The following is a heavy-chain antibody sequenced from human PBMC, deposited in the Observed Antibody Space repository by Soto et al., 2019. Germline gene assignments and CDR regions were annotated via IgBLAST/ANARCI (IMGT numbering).Heavy chain of an antibody. D-gene: IGHD2-21*02. Sequence: PSQTLSLTCATSGDSVSSNSAAWNWIRQSPSRGLEWLRRAYYRSQWYYDSAVSVRSRITVIPDTSKNQFSLQLNSVTPEDTAVYYCTKQKGDSRTYNGMDVWGQGTTVTVSS. CDR2: AYYRSQWYY. CDR1: GDSVSSNSAA. V-gene: IGHV6-1*01. J-gene: IGHJ6*02. CDR3: TKQKGDSRTYNGMDV.